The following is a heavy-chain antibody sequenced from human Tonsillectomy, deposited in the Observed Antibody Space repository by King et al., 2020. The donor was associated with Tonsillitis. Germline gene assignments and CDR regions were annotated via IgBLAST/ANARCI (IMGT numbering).Heavy chain of an antibody. V-gene: IGHV2-70*01. CDR3: ARTSTRIAAAATLFDY. CDR1: GFSLNTRGMS. Sequence: VTLKESGPALVKPTQTLTLTCSFSGFSLNTRGMSVSWIRQPPGKALEWLALLDWDDDKYYTTSLKTRLTISRDTSKNQVVLTMTNMDPVDTATYFCARTSTRIAAAATLFDYWGQGTLVAVSS. J-gene: IGHJ4*02. D-gene: IGHD6-13*01. CDR2: LDWDDDK.